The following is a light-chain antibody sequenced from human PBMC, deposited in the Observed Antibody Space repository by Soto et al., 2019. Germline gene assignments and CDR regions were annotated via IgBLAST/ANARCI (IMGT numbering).Light chain of an antibody. Sequence: DIHMTQSPSSLSASVLDRVTITFLASQSISSYLNWYQQKPGKAPKLLIYKASTLKSGVPSRFSGSGSGTEFTLTISSLQPEDFATYYCQQSYSTPRTFGQGTKVDIK. CDR3: QQSYSTPRT. CDR2: KAS. J-gene: IGKJ1*01. CDR1: QSISSY. V-gene: IGKV1-39*01.